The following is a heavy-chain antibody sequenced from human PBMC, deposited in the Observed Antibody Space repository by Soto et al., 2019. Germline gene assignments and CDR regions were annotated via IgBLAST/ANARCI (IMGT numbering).Heavy chain of an antibody. CDR2: IYAGDSDT. Sequence: GESLKISCKGSGYTFTTYWIAWVRQLPGKGPEWMGIIYAGDSDTSYSPSFQGQVTISVDKSISTAYLQWNSLKASDTAMYYCARRGHSYGLDVWGQGTKVTVSS. CDR1: GYTFTTYW. J-gene: IGHJ6*02. V-gene: IGHV5-51*01. CDR3: ARRGHSYGLDV. D-gene: IGHD3-10*01.